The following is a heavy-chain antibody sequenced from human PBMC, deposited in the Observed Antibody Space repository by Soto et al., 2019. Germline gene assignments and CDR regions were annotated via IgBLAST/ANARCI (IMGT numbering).Heavy chain of an antibody. J-gene: IGHJ4*02. Sequence: SETLSLTCTASGASIRASNYYWAWIRQPPGKNLEWIGRIYYSGTTKYTPSLKNRVTISIDTSKNQFSLNLISVTATDTAIYYCARMKGGGYTSGWPSLDSWGPGTLVTVSS. CDR2: IYYSGTT. CDR1: GASIRASNYY. CDR3: ARMKGGGYTSGWPSLDS. D-gene: IGHD6-19*01. V-gene: IGHV4-39*01.